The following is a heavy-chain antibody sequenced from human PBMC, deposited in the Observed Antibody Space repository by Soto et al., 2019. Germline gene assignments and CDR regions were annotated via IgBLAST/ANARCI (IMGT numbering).Heavy chain of an antibody. CDR3: ARAIAGGYGHTTLDY. V-gene: IGHV1-18*01. CDR1: GYTFTHYG. J-gene: IGHJ4*02. D-gene: IGHD5-18*01. Sequence: QVQLVQSGAEVKKPGASVKVSCKASGYTFTHYGISWVRQAPGQGLEWMGWINAYNGNTDYAHKVQGRVTVTTDTSTTTAYMELRSLTSDDTAVYYCARAIAGGYGHTTLDYWGRGTLVTVSS. CDR2: INAYNGNT.